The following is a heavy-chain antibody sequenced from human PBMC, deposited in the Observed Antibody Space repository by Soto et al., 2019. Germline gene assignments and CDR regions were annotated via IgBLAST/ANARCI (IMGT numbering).Heavy chain of an antibody. Sequence: VGSLRLSCAASGFTFRSFTMNWVRQAPGKGLEWVSTISSNSAYIYYTDALRGRFTISRDNAKNSLHLQMNSLRAEDTAVYYCTRDASRDSSARGWFDPWGPGTLVTVYS. J-gene: IGHJ5*02. CDR2: ISSNSAYI. D-gene: IGHD6-13*01. CDR1: GFTFRSFT. CDR3: TRDASRDSSARGWFDP. V-gene: IGHV3-21*01.